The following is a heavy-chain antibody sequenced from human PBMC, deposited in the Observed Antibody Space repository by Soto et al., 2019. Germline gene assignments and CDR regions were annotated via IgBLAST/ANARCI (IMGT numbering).Heavy chain of an antibody. Sequence: SETLSLTCTVSGGSISSGGYYWSWIRQHPGKGLEWIGYIYYSGSTYYNPSLKSRVTISVDTSKNQFSLKLSSVTAADTAVYYCASYVWGRPLGLVVTHDYFDDWGQGTRVTVSS. J-gene: IGHJ4*02. D-gene: IGHD3-16*01. V-gene: IGHV4-31*03. CDR3: ASYVWGRPLGLVVTHDYFDD. CDR1: GGSISSGGYY. CDR2: IYYSGST.